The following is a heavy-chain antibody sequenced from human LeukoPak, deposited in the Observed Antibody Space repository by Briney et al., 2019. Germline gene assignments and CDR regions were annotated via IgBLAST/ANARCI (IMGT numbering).Heavy chain of an antibody. CDR3: ARGEAHFDY. V-gene: IGHV4-61*05. Sequence: SETLSLTCTVSGGSIRSSYYYWGWIRQPPGKGLEWIGYIYYSGSTNYNPSLKSRVTISVDTSKNQFSLKLSFVTAADTAVYYCARGEAHFDYWGQGTLVTVSS. D-gene: IGHD3-16*01. J-gene: IGHJ4*02. CDR2: IYYSGST. CDR1: GGSIRSSYYY.